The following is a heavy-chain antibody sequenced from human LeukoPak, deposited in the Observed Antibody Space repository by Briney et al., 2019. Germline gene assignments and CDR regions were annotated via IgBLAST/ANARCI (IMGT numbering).Heavy chain of an antibody. CDR3: ARGSSGWVL. D-gene: IGHD6-19*01. Sequence: QPGRSLRLSCAASGFTFDDYAMHWVRHAPGKGLEWVSGISWNSGSIGYADSVKGRFTISRDNAKNSLYLQMNSLRAEDTALYYCARGSSGWVLWGRGTLVTVSS. V-gene: IGHV3-9*01. J-gene: IGHJ2*01. CDR1: GFTFDDYA. CDR2: ISWNSGSI.